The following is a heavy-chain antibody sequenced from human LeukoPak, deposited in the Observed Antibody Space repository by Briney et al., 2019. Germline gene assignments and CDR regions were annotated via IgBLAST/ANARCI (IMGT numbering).Heavy chain of an antibody. Sequence: ASVKVSCKASGYTLTNYAIHWVRQAPGQRLEWMGWINAGSGNTKYSQELQGRVSITRDTSASTAYMELSSLRSEDMAVYYCARDAQWELRAFDVWGRGTMVIVSS. CDR2: INAGSGNT. J-gene: IGHJ3*01. CDR3: ARDAQWELRAFDV. D-gene: IGHD4-23*01. V-gene: IGHV1-3*03. CDR1: GYTLTNYA.